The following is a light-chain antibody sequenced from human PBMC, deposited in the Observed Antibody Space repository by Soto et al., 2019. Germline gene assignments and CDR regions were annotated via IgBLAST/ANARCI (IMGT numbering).Light chain of an antibody. CDR3: SSYTSSSTLGYVV. CDR2: DVS. J-gene: IGLJ2*01. CDR1: SSDVGGYNY. Sequence: QSALTQPASVSGSPGQSITISCTGTSSDVGGYNYVSWYQQHPGKAPKLMIYDVSNRPSGVSNRFSGSKSGNTASLTISGLQAEDEADYYCSSYTSSSTLGYVVFGRGTKLTVL. V-gene: IGLV2-14*01.